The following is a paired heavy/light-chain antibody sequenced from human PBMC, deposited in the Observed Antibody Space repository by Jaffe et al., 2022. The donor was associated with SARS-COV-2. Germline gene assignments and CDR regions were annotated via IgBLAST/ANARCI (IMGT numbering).Heavy chain of an antibody. V-gene: IGHV3-43*02. Sequence: EVQLVESGGGVVQPGGSLRLSCAASGFTFDDYAMHWVRQAPGKGLEWVSLISGDGGSTYYADSVKGRFTISRDNSKNSLYLQMNSLRTEDTALYYCAKDQWVSVIVLRFLEWGIGGMDVWGQGTTVTVSS. D-gene: IGHD3-3*01. CDR3: AKDQWVSVIVLRFLEWGIGGMDV. J-gene: IGHJ6*02. CDR1: GFTFDDYA. CDR2: ISGDGGST.
Light chain of an antibody. V-gene: IGKV1-9*01. CDR2: AAS. CDR3: QQLNSYPFA. CDR1: QGISSY. Sequence: DIQLTQSPSFLSASVGDRVTITCRASQGISSYLAWYQQKPGKAPKLLIYAASTLQSGVPSRFSGSGSGTEFTLTISSLQPEDFATYYCQQLNSYPFAFGPGTKVDIK. J-gene: IGKJ3*01.